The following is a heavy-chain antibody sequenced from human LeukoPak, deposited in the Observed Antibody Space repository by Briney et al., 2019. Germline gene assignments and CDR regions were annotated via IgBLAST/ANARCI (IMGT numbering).Heavy chain of an antibody. Sequence: GGSLRLSCAASGFTFDDYTMHWVRQAPGKGLEWVSLISWDGGSTYYADSVKGRFTISRDNSKNSLYLQMNSLRTEDTTLYYCAKDISTMVRGGGGMDVWGQGTTVTVSS. CDR2: ISWDGGST. V-gene: IGHV3-43*01. CDR3: AKDISTMVRGGGGMDV. J-gene: IGHJ6*02. CDR1: GFTFDDYT. D-gene: IGHD3-10*01.